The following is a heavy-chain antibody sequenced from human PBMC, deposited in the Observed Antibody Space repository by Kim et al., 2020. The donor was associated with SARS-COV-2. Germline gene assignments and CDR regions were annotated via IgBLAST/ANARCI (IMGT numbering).Heavy chain of an antibody. J-gene: IGHJ6*02. D-gene: IGHD1-1*01. V-gene: IGHV4-59*02. CDR2: IFYSGAT. CDR1: GGFVTSYY. Sequence: SETLSLTCTVSGGFVTSYYWSWIRQPPGKGLEWIGSIFYSGATNYNPSLTSRVTISVDTSKNQFSLRLSSQTAADTAVYYCARDHWNDANYYGMDVWGQGTTVTVSS. CDR3: ARDHWNDANYYGMDV.